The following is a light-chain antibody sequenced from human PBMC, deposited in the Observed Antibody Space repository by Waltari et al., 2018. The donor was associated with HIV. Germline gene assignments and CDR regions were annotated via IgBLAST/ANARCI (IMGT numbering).Light chain of an antibody. CDR3: GTWDSSLSAGV. J-gene: IGLJ2*01. CDR2: DYN. CDR1: SSNIGNNY. V-gene: IGLV1-51*01. Sequence: QSVLTQPPSVSAAPGQKVPISCSGSSSNIGNNYVSWYQQLPGTAPKVPIDDYNKRPSGIPYRFSGSKSGTSATLGSTGLQTGDEADYYCGTWDSSLSAGVFGGGTKLTVL.